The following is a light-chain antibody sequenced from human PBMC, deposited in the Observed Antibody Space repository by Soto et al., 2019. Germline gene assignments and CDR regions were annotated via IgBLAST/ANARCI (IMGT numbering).Light chain of an antibody. CDR2: GAS. V-gene: IGKV3-15*01. CDR3: QQRSNWPPLYT. J-gene: IGKJ2*01. Sequence: EIVMTQSPASLSVSPGERATLSCRANQSISTYLAWYQQKPGQAPRLLIYGASTRATGIPVRFSGSGSGTEFTLTISSLQSEDFAVYYCQQRSNWPPLYTFGQGTKLEIK. CDR1: QSISTY.